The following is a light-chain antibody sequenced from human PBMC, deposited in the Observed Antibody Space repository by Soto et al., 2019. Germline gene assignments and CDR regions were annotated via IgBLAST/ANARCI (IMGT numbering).Light chain of an antibody. CDR2: GAS. J-gene: IGKJ2*01. Sequence: DIQMTPYPSSLSASVVDRVTITCRASQSISIYLNWYQLKPGKAPNLLMYGASYLKSGVPDRFSGSGSGTDFTLKISRVEAEDVGVYYCMQALQTPHTFGQGTKVDIK. CDR3: MQALQTPHT. V-gene: IGKV1-39*01. CDR1: QSISIY.